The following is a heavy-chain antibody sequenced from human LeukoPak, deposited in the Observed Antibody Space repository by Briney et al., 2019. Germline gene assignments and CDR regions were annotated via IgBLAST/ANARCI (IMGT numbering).Heavy chain of an antibody. D-gene: IGHD3-16*01. CDR1: GFTFSSYG. Sequence: GGSLRLSCAASGFTFSSYGMHWVRQAPGKGLEWVAFIRYDGSNKYYADSVKGRFTISRDNSKNSLYLQMNSLRAEDTAVYYCARGLGPMEDAFDIWGQETMVTVSS. J-gene: IGHJ3*02. CDR3: ARGLGPMEDAFDI. V-gene: IGHV3-30*02. CDR2: IRYDGSNK.